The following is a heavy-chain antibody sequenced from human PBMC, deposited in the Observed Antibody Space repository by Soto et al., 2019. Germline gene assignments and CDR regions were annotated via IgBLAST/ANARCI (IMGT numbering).Heavy chain of an antibody. CDR2: ISFDGSIE. D-gene: IGHD1-26*01. CDR3: ARLLREGILRATTPLGY. CDR1: GFTFSSYG. J-gene: IGHJ4*02. V-gene: IGHV3-30*03. Sequence: QVQLVESGGGVVQPGRSLRVSCAASGFTFSSYGMHWVRQAPGKGLEWVAAISFDGSIESYADSVKGRFTISRDNSKNTLYLQMNSRRTEDPAVYYCARLLREGILRATTPLGYWGQGTPVTVSS.